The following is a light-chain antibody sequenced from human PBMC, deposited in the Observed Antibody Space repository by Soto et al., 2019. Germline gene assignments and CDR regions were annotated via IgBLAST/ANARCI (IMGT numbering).Light chain of an antibody. Sequence: DVVMTQSPLSLPVTLGQSASISCSSSQSLVYSDGNTYLNWFQQRPGQSPRRLLYTVYNRDSGVTDKFSGSGSDTDFTLRINRVEAEDVGVYYCMPGTHWPWTVGQGTKVEIK. CDR2: TVY. J-gene: IGKJ1*01. CDR1: QSLVYSDGNTY. V-gene: IGKV2-30*01. CDR3: MPGTHWPWT.